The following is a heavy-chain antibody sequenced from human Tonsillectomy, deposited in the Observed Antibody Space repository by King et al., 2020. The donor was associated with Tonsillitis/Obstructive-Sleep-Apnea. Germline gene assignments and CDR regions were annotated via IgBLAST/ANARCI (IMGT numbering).Heavy chain of an antibody. V-gene: IGHV1-69*01. CDR3: AMDCTGGVCPVAYYMDV. J-gene: IGHJ6*03. D-gene: IGHD2-8*02. Sequence: VQLVESGAEVKKPGSSVKVSCKASGGTFSSYAISWVRQAPGQGLEWMGGIIPIFGTANYAQKFQGRVTITADESTSTAYMELSSLRSEDTAVYYCAMDCTGGVCPVAYYMDVWGKGTTVTVSS. CDR2: IIPIFGTA. CDR1: GGTFSSYA.